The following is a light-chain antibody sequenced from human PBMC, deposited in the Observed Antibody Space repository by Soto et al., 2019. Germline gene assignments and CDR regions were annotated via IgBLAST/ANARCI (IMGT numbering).Light chain of an antibody. CDR1: QNIRSN. J-gene: IGKJ4*01. V-gene: IGKV3-20*01. Sequence: EIALTQSPGTLSVSPGERATLSCRASQNIRSNLAWYQQKPGQAPRLLIYDTSSRATGIPDRFSGSGSGTDFTLTISRLEPEDFAVYYCQQYGSSPLTFGGGTKVDI. CDR2: DTS. CDR3: QQYGSSPLT.